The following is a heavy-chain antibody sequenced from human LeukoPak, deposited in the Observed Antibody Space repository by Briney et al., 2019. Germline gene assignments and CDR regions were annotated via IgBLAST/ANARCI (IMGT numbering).Heavy chain of an antibody. CDR2: ISAYNGNT. CDR3: ARDSSSSWPSDAFDI. CDR1: GYTFTSYG. Sequence: GASVKVSCKASGYTFTSYGISLVRQAPGQGLEWMGWISAYNGNTNYAQKLQGRVTMTTDTSTSTAYMELRSLRSDDTAVYYCARDSSSSWPSDAFDIWGQGTMVTVSS. J-gene: IGHJ3*02. D-gene: IGHD6-13*01. V-gene: IGHV1-18*01.